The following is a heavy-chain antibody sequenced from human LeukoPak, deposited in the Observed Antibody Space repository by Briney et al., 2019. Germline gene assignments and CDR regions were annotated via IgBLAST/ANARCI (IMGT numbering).Heavy chain of an antibody. J-gene: IGHJ6*02. CDR1: RFTFRSYW. CDR2: IKQDGSEK. CDR3: ARALGRLQPYYYYYGMDV. V-gene: IGHV3-7*01. Sequence: GGSLRLSCAGSRFTFRSYWMSWVRQAPGKGLEWAANIKQDGSEKYYVDSVKGRFTISRDNAKNSLHLQMNSLRAEDTAVYYCARALGRLQPYYYYYGMDVWGQGTTVTVSS. D-gene: IGHD5-24*01.